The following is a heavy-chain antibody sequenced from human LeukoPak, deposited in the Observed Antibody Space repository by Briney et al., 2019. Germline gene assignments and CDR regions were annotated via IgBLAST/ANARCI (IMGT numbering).Heavy chain of an antibody. D-gene: IGHD6-19*01. V-gene: IGHV3-30*18. CDR1: GFTFSSYG. J-gene: IGHJ4*02. Sequence: GRSLRLSCAASGFTFSSYGMHWVRQAPGKGLEWVAVISYDGSNKYYADSVKGRFTISRDNSKNTLYLQMNSLRAEDTAVYYCAEDLGQWLVEDYWGQGTLVTVSS. CDR3: AEDLGQWLVEDY. CDR2: ISYDGSNK.